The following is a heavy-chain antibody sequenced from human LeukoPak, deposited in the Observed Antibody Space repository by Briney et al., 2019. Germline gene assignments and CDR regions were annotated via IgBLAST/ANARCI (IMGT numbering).Heavy chain of an antibody. CDR3: ARGYYDSSGYSAPDAFDI. J-gene: IGHJ3*02. Sequence: SETLSLTCTVSRGSTSSYYWSWIRRPPGKGLEWIGNIYYSGSTNYDPSLQSRVTMSVDTSKNQFSLKLSPVTAADTAVYYCARGYYDSSGYSAPDAFDIWGQGTMVTVSS. D-gene: IGHD3-22*01. CDR2: IYYSGST. V-gene: IGHV4-59*12. CDR1: RGSTSSYY.